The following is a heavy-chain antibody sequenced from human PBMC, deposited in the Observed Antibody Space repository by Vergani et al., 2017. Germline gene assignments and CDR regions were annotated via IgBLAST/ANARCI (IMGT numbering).Heavy chain of an antibody. V-gene: IGHV5-51*01. CDR1: GYSFTNYW. Sequence: EVQLVQSGAEVKKPGESLKISCQISGYSFTNYWIGWVRQMPGKGLEWMGIIHPADSDTRYSLSFQGQVTISVDKSINTAYLQRSSLRASASAMYYCARLYGRDSSGSKYFDYWGQGTLVTVSS. J-gene: IGHJ4*02. D-gene: IGHD3-22*01. CDR2: IHPADSDT. CDR3: ARLYGRDSSGSKYFDY.